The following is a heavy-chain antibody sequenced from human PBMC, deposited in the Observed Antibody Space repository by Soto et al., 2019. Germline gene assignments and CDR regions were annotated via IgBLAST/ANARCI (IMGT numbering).Heavy chain of an antibody. CDR2: IIPISGTT. CDR1: GDVFRSYG. J-gene: IGHJ6*02. CDR3: ARVRCFNGLCHTADYGMDV. V-gene: IGHV1-69*13. D-gene: IGHD2-8*01. Sequence: ASVKVSCKASGDVFRSYGINWVRQAPGQGLEWMGGIIPISGTTNYAQKLQGRVAITADESTDTVYMELSRLRSEYTAVYFCARVRCFNGLCHTADYGMDVWGQGATVTVSS.